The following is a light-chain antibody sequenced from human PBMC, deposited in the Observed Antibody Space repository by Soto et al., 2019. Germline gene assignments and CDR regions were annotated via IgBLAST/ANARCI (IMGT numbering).Light chain of an antibody. Sequence: EIVMTQSPASLSGSPVERATLSCRASQSVSSNLAWYQQKPGQAPRLLIYGASTRATGIPDRFSASGTGTDFTLTLNRLEPEDFAVYYCQRYSESPLTFGPGTTV. CDR1: QSVSSN. J-gene: IGKJ1*01. V-gene: IGKV3-15*01. CDR3: QRYSESPLT. CDR2: GAS.